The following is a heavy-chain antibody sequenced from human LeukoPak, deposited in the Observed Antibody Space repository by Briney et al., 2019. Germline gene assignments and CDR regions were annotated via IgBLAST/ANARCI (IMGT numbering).Heavy chain of an antibody. CDR1: GYIFTNYA. V-gene: IGHV1-3*01. CDR3: ARVVLAPYDFWSGYYTGGNWFDP. Sequence: VASVTVSCTASGYIFTNYAMHWVRQAPGQRLEWMGWINAGNGNTKYSQKFQGRVSITRDTSASTAYMELRSLRSDDTAVYYCARVVLAPYDFWSGYYTGGNWFDPWGQGTLVTVSS. D-gene: IGHD3-3*01. CDR2: INAGNGNT. J-gene: IGHJ5*02.